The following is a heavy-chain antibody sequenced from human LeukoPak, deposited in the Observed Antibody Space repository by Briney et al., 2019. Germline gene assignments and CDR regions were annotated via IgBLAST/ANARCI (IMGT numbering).Heavy chain of an antibody. CDR1: GFTFSTYW. CDR2: INGEGRST. CDR3: AREANSGYSSGDDAFDI. D-gene: IGHD6-19*01. V-gene: IGHV3-74*01. J-gene: IGHJ3*02. Sequence: PGGSLRLSCAASGFTFSTYWMHLVRQAPGKGLVWVSRINGEGRSTSHADSVKGRFTISRDNAKNTLYLQMNSLRAEDTAVYYCAREANSGYSSGDDAFDIWGQGTMVTVSS.